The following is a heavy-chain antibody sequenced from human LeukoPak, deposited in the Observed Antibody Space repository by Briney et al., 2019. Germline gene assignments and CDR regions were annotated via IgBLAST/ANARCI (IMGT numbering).Heavy chain of an antibody. CDR2: INPNSGGT. CDR1: GYTFTGYY. Sequence: ASVKVSCKASGYTFTGYYMHWVRQAPGQGLEWMGWINPNSGGTYYAQKFQGRVTMTRDTSISTAYMELSRLRSDDTAVYYCARAFRSTTDFDYWGQGTLVTVSS. V-gene: IGHV1-2*02. D-gene: IGHD4-11*01. CDR3: ARAFRSTTDFDY. J-gene: IGHJ4*02.